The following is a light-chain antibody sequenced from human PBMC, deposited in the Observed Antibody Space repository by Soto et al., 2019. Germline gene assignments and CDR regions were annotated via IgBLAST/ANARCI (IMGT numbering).Light chain of an antibody. Sequence: DIQMTQSPSSLSASSGDRVTITCRASENIRSYLNWYQQKLGKAPEVLIYAASKLQSGVPLRFSGSGSGTDFTLNITRLQPEDFATYYCQQTFGTPRTFGQGTKMDIK. CDR3: QQTFGTPRT. J-gene: IGKJ1*01. CDR1: ENIRSY. V-gene: IGKV1-39*01. CDR2: AAS.